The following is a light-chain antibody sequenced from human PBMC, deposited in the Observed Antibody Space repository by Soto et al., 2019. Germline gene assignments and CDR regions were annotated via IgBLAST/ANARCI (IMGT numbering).Light chain of an antibody. CDR2: DVS. CDR3: SSYAGAFTYV. Sequence: QSVLTQPRSVSGSPGHSVTISCTGTSSDVGGYSYVSWYQQHPGKAPKLMISDVSKRPSGVPDRFSGSKFGNTASLTISGLQAEDEADYYCSSYAGAFTYVFGSGTKVTVL. CDR1: SSDVGGYSY. V-gene: IGLV2-11*01. J-gene: IGLJ1*01.